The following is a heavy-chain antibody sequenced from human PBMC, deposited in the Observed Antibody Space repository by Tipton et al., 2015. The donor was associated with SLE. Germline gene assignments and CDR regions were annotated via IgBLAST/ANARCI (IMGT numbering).Heavy chain of an antibody. CDR3: ARGRSSSRYPREYFQH. D-gene: IGHD6-13*01. J-gene: IGHJ1*01. CDR2: INHSGST. Sequence: TLSLTCAVYGGSFSGYYWSWIRQPPGKGLEWIGEINHSGSTNYNPPLKSRVTISVDTSKNQFSLKLSSVTAADTAVYYCARGRSSSRYPREYFQHWGQGTLVTVSS. CDR1: GGSFSGYY. V-gene: IGHV4-34*01.